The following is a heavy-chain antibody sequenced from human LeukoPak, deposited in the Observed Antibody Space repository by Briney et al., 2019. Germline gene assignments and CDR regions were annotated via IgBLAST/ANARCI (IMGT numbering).Heavy chain of an antibody. D-gene: IGHD3-10*01. V-gene: IGHV3-15*01. CDR1: GFTFSSYA. CDR2: IKSKTDGGTT. J-gene: IGHJ4*02. Sequence: PGRSLRLSCAASGFTFSSYAMSWVRQAPGKGLGWVGRIKSKTDGGTTDYAAPVKGRFTISRDDSKNTLYLQMNSLKTEDTAVYYCTTVGSGSFDYWGQGTLVTVSS. CDR3: TTVGSGSFDY.